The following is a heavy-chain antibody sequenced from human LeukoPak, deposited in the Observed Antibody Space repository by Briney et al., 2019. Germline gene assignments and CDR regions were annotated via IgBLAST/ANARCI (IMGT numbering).Heavy chain of an antibody. CDR2: IRSKANSYAT. CDR3: TAATSSSGDY. V-gene: IGHV3-73*01. Sequence: GGSLRLSCAASGFTFSGSAMPWVRQASGKGLEWVGRIRSKANSYATAYAASVKGRFTISRDDSKNTAYLQMNSLKTEDTAVYYCTAATSSSGDYWGQGTLVTVSS. J-gene: IGHJ4*02. CDR1: GFTFSGSA. D-gene: IGHD5-12*01.